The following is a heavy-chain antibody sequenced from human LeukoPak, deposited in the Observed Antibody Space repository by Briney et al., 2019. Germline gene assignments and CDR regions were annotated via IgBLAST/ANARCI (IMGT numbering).Heavy chain of an antibody. D-gene: IGHD3-3*01. CDR1: GGSFSGYY. Sequence: SETLSLTCAVYGGSFSGYYWSWIRQPAGKGLEWIGEINHSGSTNYNPSLKSRVTISVDTSKNQFSLKLSSVTAADAAVYYCARHLYDFWNGPKPYFRDDWGGGTLVSVSS. CDR2: INHSGST. J-gene: IGHJ4*02. V-gene: IGHV4-34*01. CDR3: ARHLYDFWNGPKPYFRDD.